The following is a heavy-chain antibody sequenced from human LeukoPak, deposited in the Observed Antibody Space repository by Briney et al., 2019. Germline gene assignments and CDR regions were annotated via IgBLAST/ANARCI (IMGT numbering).Heavy chain of an antibody. CDR1: GFIFSNYA. CDR2: IRGSGGST. Sequence: PGGSLRLSCAASGFIFSNYAMSWVRQAPGKGLEWVSTIRGSGGSTYYADSVKGRFTISRDNSKNTLYLQMNSLRAEDTAVYYCAKAKVGATPGYFDYWGQGTLVTVSS. D-gene: IGHD1-26*01. V-gene: IGHV3-23*01. CDR3: AKAKVGATPGYFDY. J-gene: IGHJ4*02.